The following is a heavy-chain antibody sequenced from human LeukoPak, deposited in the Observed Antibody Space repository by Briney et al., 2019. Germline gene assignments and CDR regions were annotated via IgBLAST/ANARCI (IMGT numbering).Heavy chain of an antibody. V-gene: IGHV1-24*01. J-gene: IGHJ4*02. CDR2: FDPEDGET. Sequence: ASVKVSCKVSGYTLTELSMHWVRQAPGKGLEWMGGFDPEDGETIYAQKFQGRVTMTEDTSTDTAYMELSSLRSEDTAVYYCVLGISMVRGVPTPNDYWGQGTLVTVSS. CDR3: VLGISMVRGVPTPNDY. D-gene: IGHD3-10*01. CDR1: GYTLTELS.